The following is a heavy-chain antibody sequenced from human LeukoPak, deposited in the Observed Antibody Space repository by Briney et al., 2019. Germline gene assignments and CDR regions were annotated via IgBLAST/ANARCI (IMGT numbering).Heavy chain of an antibody. D-gene: IGHD3-22*01. CDR3: ARSNYYDSSGYRVTLDY. CDR2: IDWDDDK. CDR1: GFSLSTSGIC. J-gene: IGHJ4*02. V-gene: IGHV2-70*11. Sequence: GSGPTLVNPTQTLTLTCTFSGFSLSTSGICVSWIRQPPGKALEWLARIDWDDDKYYSTSLKTRLTISKDTSKNQVVLTMTNMDPVDTATYYCARSNYYDSSGYRVTLDYWGQGTLVTVSS.